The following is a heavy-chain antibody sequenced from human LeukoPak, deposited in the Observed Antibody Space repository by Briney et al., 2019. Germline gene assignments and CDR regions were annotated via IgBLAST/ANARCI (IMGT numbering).Heavy chain of an antibody. CDR3: ARDTQDYYGSGSYYNPSYYYYYCMYV. D-gene: IGHD3-10*01. CDR2: INPSGGST. J-gene: IGHJ6*03. Sequence: GSVKVSCKASGFTFTNYNMHWVRQAPGQGLEWMGIINPSGGSTSYAQKLQGRVTMTRDTSTSTLYVELSSLRAEDTAVYYFARDTQDYYGSGSYYNPSYYYYYCMYVWGKGTTVTISS. V-gene: IGHV1-46*01. CDR1: GFTFTNYN.